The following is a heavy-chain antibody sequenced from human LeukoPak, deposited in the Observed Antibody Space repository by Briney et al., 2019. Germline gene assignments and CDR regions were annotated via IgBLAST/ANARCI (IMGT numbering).Heavy chain of an antibody. CDR2: INPSSGGT. Sequence: PGASVKVSCKASGYIFTGYYIHWMRQAPGQGLEWMGWINPSSGGTNHAQKFQDWVTMTRDTSIDTAYMEVSGLKTDDTAVYCCARGKDRDDDFLTGSVLGYFYYGLDFWGQGTTVIVSS. V-gene: IGHV1-2*04. CDR1: GYIFTGYY. J-gene: IGHJ6*02. D-gene: IGHD3-9*01. CDR3: ARGKDRDDDFLTGSVLGYFYYGLDF.